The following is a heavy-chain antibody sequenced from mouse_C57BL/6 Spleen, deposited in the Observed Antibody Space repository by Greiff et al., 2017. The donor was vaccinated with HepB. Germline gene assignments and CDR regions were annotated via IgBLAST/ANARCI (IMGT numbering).Heavy chain of an antibody. J-gene: IGHJ3*01. CDR1: GFSLTSYG. V-gene: IGHV2-5*01. D-gene: IGHD2-3*01. CDR3: AKNWDGSAWFAY. CDR2: IWRGGST. Sequence: VKVVESGPGLVQPSQRLSITCTVSGFSLTSYGVHWVRQSPGKGLEWLGVIWRGGSTDYNAAFMSRLSITKDNSKSQVFFKMNSLQAYDTAIYYCAKNWDGSAWFAYWGQVTLVTVSA.